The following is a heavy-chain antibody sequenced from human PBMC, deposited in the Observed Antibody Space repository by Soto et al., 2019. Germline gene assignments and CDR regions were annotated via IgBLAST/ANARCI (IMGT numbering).Heavy chain of an antibody. CDR2: IIPILGIA. CDR1: GGTFSSYT. D-gene: IGHD2-15*01. J-gene: IGHJ6*02. V-gene: IGHV1-69*02. CDR3: ARGGGYCSGGSCESPGHYYYYGMDV. Sequence: QVQLVQSGAEVKKPGSSVKVSCKASGGTFSSYTISWVRQAPGQGLEWMGRIIPILGIANYAQKFQGRVTITADKTTSTAYMELSSLRCEDTAVYYCARGGGYCSGGSCESPGHYYYYGMDVWGQGTTVTVSS.